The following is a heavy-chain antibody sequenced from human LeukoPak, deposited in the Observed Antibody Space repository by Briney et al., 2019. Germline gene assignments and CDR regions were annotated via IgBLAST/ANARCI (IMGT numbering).Heavy chain of an antibody. J-gene: IGHJ4*02. CDR1: GFTFSSYA. CDR3: AKDHRGWATVTTYYFDY. V-gene: IGHV3-23*01. Sequence: GGSLRLSCAASGFTFSSYAMSWVRQAPGKGLEWVSAISGSGGSTYYADSVKGRFTISRDNSKNTLYLQMNSLRAEDTAVYYCAKDHRGWATVTTYYFDYWGQGTLVTVSS. D-gene: IGHD4-17*01. CDR2: ISGSGGST.